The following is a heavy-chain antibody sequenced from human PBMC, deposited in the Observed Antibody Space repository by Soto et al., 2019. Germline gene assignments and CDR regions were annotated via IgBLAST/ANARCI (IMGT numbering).Heavy chain of an antibody. J-gene: IGHJ4*02. Sequence: PSETLSLTCAVSGDSITSNNWWSWVRQAPGKGLEWIGEIYHSGATTYNPSLKNRATISVDPSKNHFSLKLTSVTAADTAVYFCARDLGTGTDYWCRGTLVTVSS. D-gene: IGHD1-1*01. CDR1: GDSITSNNW. V-gene: IGHV4-4*02. CDR3: ARDLGTGTDY. CDR2: IYHSGAT.